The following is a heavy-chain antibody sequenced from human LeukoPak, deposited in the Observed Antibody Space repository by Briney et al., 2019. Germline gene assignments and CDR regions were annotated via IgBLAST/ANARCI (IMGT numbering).Heavy chain of an antibody. CDR3: ARDGLTIFGVVSDDAFDI. CDR1: GGSISSGSYY. Sequence: SETLSLTCTVSGGSISSGSYYLSWIRQPAGKGLEWIGRIYTSGSTNYNPSLKSRVTISVDTSKNQFSLKLSSVTAADTAVYYCARDGLTIFGVVSDDAFDIWGQGTMVTVSS. CDR2: IYTSGST. V-gene: IGHV4-61*02. J-gene: IGHJ3*02. D-gene: IGHD3-3*01.